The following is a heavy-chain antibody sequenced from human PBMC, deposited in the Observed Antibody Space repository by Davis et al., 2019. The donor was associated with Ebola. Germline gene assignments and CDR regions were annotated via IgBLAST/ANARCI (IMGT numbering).Heavy chain of an antibody. CDR2: ISSSSSTI. J-gene: IGHJ6*02. V-gene: IGHV3-48*02. Sequence: GESLKISCAASGFTFSSYEMNWVRQAPGKGLEWVSYISSSSSTIYYADSVKGRFTISRDNAKNSLYLQMNSLRDEDTAVYYCARDVGYDFWSGYYQWTYYYYGMDVWGQGTTVTVSS. D-gene: IGHD3-3*01. CDR1: GFTFSSYE. CDR3: ARDVGYDFWSGYYQWTYYYYGMDV.